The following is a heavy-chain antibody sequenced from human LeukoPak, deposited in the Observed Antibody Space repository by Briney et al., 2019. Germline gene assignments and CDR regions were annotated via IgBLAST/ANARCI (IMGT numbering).Heavy chain of an antibody. J-gene: IGHJ4*02. CDR1: GFSVGDYA. D-gene: IGHD3-22*01. V-gene: IGHV3-33*08. Sequence: GGSLTLSCRASGFSVGDYAMSWVRQAPGKGLEWVAVIWYDGSNKYYADSVKGRFTISRDNSKNTLYLQMNSLRAEDTAVYYCARDPYDYDISGLLTPYYFDYWGQGTLVTVSS. CDR3: ARDPYDYDISGLLTPYYFDY. CDR2: IWYDGSNK.